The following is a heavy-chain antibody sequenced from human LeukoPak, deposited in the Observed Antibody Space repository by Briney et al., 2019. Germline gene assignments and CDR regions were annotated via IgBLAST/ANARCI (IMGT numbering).Heavy chain of an antibody. D-gene: IGHD3-22*01. V-gene: IGHV4-59*01. CDR1: GGSISNYY. CDR3: ARVRDRSGPYWYFDL. CDR2: VHYSGST. Sequence: PSETLSLTCTVSGGSISNYYWSWIRQSPGKGLEWIGYVHYSGSTNYNPTLRSRVTISVDTSKNQFSLKLSSVTAADTAVYYCARVRDRSGPYWYFDLWGRGTLVTVSS. J-gene: IGHJ2*01.